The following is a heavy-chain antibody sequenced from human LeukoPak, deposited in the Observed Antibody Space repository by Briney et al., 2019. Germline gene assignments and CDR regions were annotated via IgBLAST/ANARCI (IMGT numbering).Heavy chain of an antibody. V-gene: IGHV3-23*01. J-gene: IGHJ2*01. CDR3: AKFYSDSSGYWYFDL. CDR1: GFTFSSYA. CDR2: TSGSGGST. Sequence: PGGSLRLSCAASGFTFSSYAMSWVRQAPGKGLEWVSATSGSGGSTYYADSVKGRFTISRDNSKNTLYLQMNSLRAEDTAVYYCAKFYSDSSGYWYFDLWGRGTLVTVSS. D-gene: IGHD3-22*01.